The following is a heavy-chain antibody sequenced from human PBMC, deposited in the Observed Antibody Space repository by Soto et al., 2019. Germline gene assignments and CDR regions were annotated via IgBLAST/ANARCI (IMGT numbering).Heavy chain of an antibody. CDR3: ARSQGGSSSLDIYYYYYYGMDV. D-gene: IGHD2-15*01. CDR1: GGTFSSCA. J-gene: IGHJ6*02. CDR2: IIPIFGTA. V-gene: IGHV1-69*01. Sequence: QVQLVQSGAEVKKPGSSVKVSCKAPGGTFSSCAISWVRQAPGQGLEWMGGIIPIFGTANYAQKFQGRVTITADESTSTGYMELSSLRSEDTAVYYCARSQGGSSSLDIYYYYYYGMDVWGQGTTVTVSS.